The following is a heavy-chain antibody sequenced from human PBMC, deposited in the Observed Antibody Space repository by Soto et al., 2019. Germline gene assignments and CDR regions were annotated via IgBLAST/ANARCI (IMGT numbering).Heavy chain of an antibody. V-gene: IGHV3-30*03. J-gene: IGHJ4*02. D-gene: IGHD2-15*01. CDR2: ISYDGSNK. CDR3: ARVTCSGGSCYSRVLDY. Sequence: VQLVESGGNLVQAGGSLRLSCAASGFSFISYSMSWVRQAPGKGLEWVAVISYDGSNKYYADSVKGRFTISRDNSKNTLYLQMNSLRAEDTAVYYCARVTCSGGSCYSRVLDYWGQGTLVTVSS. CDR1: GFSFISYS.